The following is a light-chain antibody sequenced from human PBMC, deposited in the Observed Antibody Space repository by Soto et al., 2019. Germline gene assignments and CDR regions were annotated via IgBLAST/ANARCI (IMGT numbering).Light chain of an antibody. V-gene: IGLV2-14*01. CDR2: DVS. Sequence: QSALTQPASVSGSPGQSITISCTGTSNDVGGYNYVSWHQQHPGKAPKLKIYDVSDRPSGVSYRFSGSKSGNTASLTISGLQAEDEADYYCSSYTSSGTWVFGGGTKLTVL. CDR3: SSYTSSGTWV. J-gene: IGLJ3*02. CDR1: SNDVGGYNY.